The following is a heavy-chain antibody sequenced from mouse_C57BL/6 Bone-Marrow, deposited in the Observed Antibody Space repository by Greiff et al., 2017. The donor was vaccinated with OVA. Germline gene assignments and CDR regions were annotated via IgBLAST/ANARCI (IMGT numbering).Heavy chain of an antibody. Sequence: QVQLQQPGAELVMPGASVKLSCKASGYTFTSYWMHWVKQRPGQGLEWIGEIDPSDSYTNYNQKFKGKSTLTVDKSSSTAYMQLSSLTSEDSAAYYCARKIITTVVATEYFDYWGQGTTLTVSS. V-gene: IGHV1-69*01. CDR3: ARKIITTVVATEYFDY. CDR1: GYTFTSYW. J-gene: IGHJ2*01. CDR2: IDPSDSYT. D-gene: IGHD1-1*01.